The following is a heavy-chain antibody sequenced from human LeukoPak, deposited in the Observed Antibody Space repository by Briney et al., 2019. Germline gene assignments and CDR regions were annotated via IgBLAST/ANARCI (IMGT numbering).Heavy chain of an antibody. V-gene: IGHV5-51*01. J-gene: IGHJ4*02. D-gene: IGHD3-9*01. Sequence: GESLKISCKGSGYSFTSYWIGWVRQMPGKGLEWMGIIYPGDSDTRYSPSFQGQVTISADKSISTAYLQWSSLKASDTAMYYCARHSGTYYDILTGYYIVDYWGQGTLVTVSS. CDR3: ARHSGTYYDILTGYYIVDY. CDR1: GYSFTSYW. CDR2: IYPGDSDT.